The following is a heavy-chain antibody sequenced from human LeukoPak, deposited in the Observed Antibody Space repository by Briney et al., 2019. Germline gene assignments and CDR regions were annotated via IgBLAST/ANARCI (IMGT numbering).Heavy chain of an antibody. Sequence: SETLSLTCAVYGGSFSGYYWSWIRQPPGKGLEWIGEINHSGSTNYNPSLKSRVTISVDTSKNQFSLKLSSVTAADTAVYYCARRRGYSYGCSDYWGQGTLVTVSS. CDR2: INHSGST. CDR3: ARRRGYSYGCSDY. CDR1: GGSFSGYY. J-gene: IGHJ4*02. V-gene: IGHV4-34*01. D-gene: IGHD5-18*01.